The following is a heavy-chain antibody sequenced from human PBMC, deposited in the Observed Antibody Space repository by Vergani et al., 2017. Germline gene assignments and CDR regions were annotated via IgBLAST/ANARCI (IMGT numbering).Heavy chain of an antibody. Sequence: QAQLQQWGAGLLKPSETLSLTCAIYGGSFNDYWWTWIRQPPGKWLEWIGEIRHDGITHYSPSLKSRVTISIDTSTHQFSLNLRSVTAADPAVYYCAREGYCTNGVCFPLFDVWGQGALVTVSS. CDR2: IRHDGIT. CDR3: AREGYCTNGVCFPLFDV. V-gene: IGHV4-34*01. J-gene: IGHJ4*02. D-gene: IGHD2-8*01. CDR1: GGSFNDYW.